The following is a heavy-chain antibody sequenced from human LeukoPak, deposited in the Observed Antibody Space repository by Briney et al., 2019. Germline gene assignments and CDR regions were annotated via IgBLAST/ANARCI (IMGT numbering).Heavy chain of an antibody. CDR3: AKGGGSYNDMDV. CDR1: GFTFSSYA. J-gene: IGHJ6*03. CDR2: ISDSGDTT. Sequence: GRSLGLSCAASGFTFSSYAINWVRQAPGKGLEWVSVISDSGDTTYYADSVKGRFTISRDNSKNTLYLQMNNLRAEDAAVYYCAKGGGSYNDMDVWGKGTTVTVSS. V-gene: IGHV3-23*01. D-gene: IGHD3-16*01.